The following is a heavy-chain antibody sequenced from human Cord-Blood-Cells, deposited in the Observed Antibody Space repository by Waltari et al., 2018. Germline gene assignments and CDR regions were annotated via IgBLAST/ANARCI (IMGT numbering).Heavy chain of an antibody. CDR1: GYSISSGYY. CDR3: ARIYSSSSRVWDY. Sequence: QVQLQESGPGLVKPSETLSLTCAVSGYSISSGYYWGWIRQPPGKGLEWIGSIYHSGSTYYNPSLKSRVTISVDTSKNQFSLKLSSVTATDTAVYYCARIYSSSSRVWDYWG. CDR2: IYHSGST. J-gene: IGHJ4*01. V-gene: IGHV4-38-2*01. D-gene: IGHD6-6*01.